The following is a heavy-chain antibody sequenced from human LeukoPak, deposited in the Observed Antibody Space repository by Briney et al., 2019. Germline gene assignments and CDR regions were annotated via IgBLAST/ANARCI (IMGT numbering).Heavy chain of an antibody. CDR3: AIWFGGEWFDP. D-gene: IGHD3-10*01. CDR1: GASIRNYH. Sequence: PSETLSLTCSVSGASIRNYHWCCVRQPPRKGLEWIGYIYNSERTNYSPSLKSRVTISVDTSKNELYLKLNSVTAADTAVYFCAIWFGGEWFDPWGHGTLVTVSS. CDR2: IYNSERT. V-gene: IGHV4-59*01. J-gene: IGHJ5*02.